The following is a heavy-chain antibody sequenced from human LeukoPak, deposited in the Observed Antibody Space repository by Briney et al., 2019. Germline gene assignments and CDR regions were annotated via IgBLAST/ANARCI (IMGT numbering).Heavy chain of an antibody. Sequence: ASVKVSCKASGYTFTSYYMNWVRQAPGQGLEWMGIINPSGGSTSYAQKFQGRVTMTRDTSTSTVYMELSSLRFEDTAVYHCARDSDGSGSYYRSKTYYFDYWGQGTLVTVSS. V-gene: IGHV1-46*01. CDR2: INPSGGST. CDR3: ARDSDGSGSYYRSKTYYFDY. CDR1: GYTFTSYY. J-gene: IGHJ4*02. D-gene: IGHD3-10*01.